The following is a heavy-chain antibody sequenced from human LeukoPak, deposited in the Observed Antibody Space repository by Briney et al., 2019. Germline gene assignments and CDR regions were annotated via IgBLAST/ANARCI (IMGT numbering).Heavy chain of an antibody. V-gene: IGHV1-46*01. Sequence: ASVKVSCKASGGTFSSYAISWVRQAPGQGLEWMGLIDPTGGSTGYAQKFQGRVTMTRDMSTSTDYMELSSLRSEDTAIYYCARDNSVGDNAWWFDPWGQGTLVTVSS. CDR1: GGTFSSYA. D-gene: IGHD1-26*01. CDR3: ARDNSVGDNAWWFDP. J-gene: IGHJ5*02. CDR2: IDPTGGST.